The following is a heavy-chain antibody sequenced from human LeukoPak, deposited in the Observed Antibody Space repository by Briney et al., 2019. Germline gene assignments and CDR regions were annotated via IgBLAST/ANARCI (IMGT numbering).Heavy chain of an antibody. Sequence: GGSVRLSCAPSGFTVGSTYITWLPEAPGKALEWVSVIYSDCTTYHADFVKGRFTISRDTSRNTLYLQMNSLRAEDTAVYFCARGGYYSGSYLHAFDIWGQGTVVTVSS. D-gene: IGHD1-26*01. CDR3: ARGGYYSGSYLHAFDI. CDR2: IYSDCTT. V-gene: IGHV3-53*01. CDR1: GFTVGSTY. J-gene: IGHJ3*02.